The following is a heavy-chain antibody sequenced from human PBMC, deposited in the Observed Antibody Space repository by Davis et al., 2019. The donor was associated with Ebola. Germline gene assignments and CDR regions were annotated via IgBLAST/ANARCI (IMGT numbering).Heavy chain of an antibody. CDR1: GGTFSSYT. Sequence: SVKVSCKASGGTFSSYTISWVRHAPRQGLEWMGRIIPLLGVTNYAQKFQGRVTITADESTNTAYMGLRSLRADDTAVYYCARDRDVLLRQTDYWGQGTLVTVSS. V-gene: IGHV1-69*04. CDR2: IIPLLGVT. J-gene: IGHJ4*02. CDR3: ARDRDVLLRQTDY. D-gene: IGHD2-15*01.